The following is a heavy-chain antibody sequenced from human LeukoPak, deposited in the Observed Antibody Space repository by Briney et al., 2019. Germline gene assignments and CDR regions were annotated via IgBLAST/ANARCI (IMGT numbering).Heavy chain of an antibody. V-gene: IGHV3-23*01. CDR3: ARRSRDGYNYFDY. D-gene: IGHD5-24*01. CDR1: GFTFKNYA. Sequence: GRSLRLSCAASGFTFKNYAMNWVRQAPGKGLEWVSVISGTGGGTYADSVKGRFTISRDNSKNTVYLQMNSLRAEDTAIYYCARRSRDGYNYFDYWGQGTLVTVSS. CDR2: ISGTGGGT. J-gene: IGHJ4*02.